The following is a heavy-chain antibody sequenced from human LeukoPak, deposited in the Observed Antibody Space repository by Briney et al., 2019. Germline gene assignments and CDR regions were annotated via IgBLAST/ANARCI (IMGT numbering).Heavy chain of an antibody. Sequence: GGSLRLSCAASGFTVSGNYMSWVRQAPGKGLEWVSVIYNDGSTYYAASVKGRFTISRDNFMNTLFLEMNSLRAEDTAVYYCARDVELLTNDPRGYFDYWGQGTLVTVSS. V-gene: IGHV3-66*01. CDR3: ARDVELLTNDPRGYFDY. D-gene: IGHD1-7*01. J-gene: IGHJ4*02. CDR2: IYNDGST. CDR1: GFTVSGNY.